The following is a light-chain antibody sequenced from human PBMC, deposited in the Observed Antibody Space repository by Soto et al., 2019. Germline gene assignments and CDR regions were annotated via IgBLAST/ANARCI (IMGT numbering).Light chain of an antibody. CDR3: GTWDSSLTTFV. Sequence: QSVLTQPPSVSAAPGQKVTMSCSGSSSNIGEYYVSWHQQLPGTAPKLLIYENDKRPPGIPDRFSGSKSGTSATLDITGLHTGDEADYYCGTWDSSLTTFVFGTGTKVTVL. CDR2: END. J-gene: IGLJ1*01. V-gene: IGLV1-51*02. CDR1: SSNIGEYY.